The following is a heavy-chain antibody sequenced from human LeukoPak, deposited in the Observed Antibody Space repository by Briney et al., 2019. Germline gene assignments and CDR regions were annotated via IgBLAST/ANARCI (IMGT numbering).Heavy chain of an antibody. D-gene: IGHD4-23*01. Sequence: SETLSLTCTVSGXSISSSTYYWGWIRQPPGKGLEWIGGIYYSGSTYYNPSLKSRVTISVDTSRNQFSLNLSSVTAPDTAVYYCARDRRTVVTSPDALDIWGQGTMVTVSS. J-gene: IGHJ3*02. CDR1: GXSISSSTYY. V-gene: IGHV4-39*02. CDR2: IYYSGST. CDR3: ARDRRTVVTSPDALDI.